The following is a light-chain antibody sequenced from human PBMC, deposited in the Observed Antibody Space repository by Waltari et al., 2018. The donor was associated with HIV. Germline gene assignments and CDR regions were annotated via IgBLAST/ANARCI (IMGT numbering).Light chain of an antibody. CDR3: CSYAGSYTYV. V-gene: IGLV2-11*01. Sequence: QSALTQPRSVSGSPGQSVTLSCTGTSSDVGGYNYVPWYQQHPDKAPKFIIYDVSKRPSGVPDRFSGSKSGDTASLTISGLQAEDEADYYCCSYAGSYTYVFGSGTKVTVL. CDR2: DVS. CDR1: SSDVGGYNY. J-gene: IGLJ1*01.